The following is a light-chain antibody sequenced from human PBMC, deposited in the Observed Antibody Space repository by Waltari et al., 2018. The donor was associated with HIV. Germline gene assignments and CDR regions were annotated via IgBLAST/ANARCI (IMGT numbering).Light chain of an antibody. CDR1: QRVGGK. CDR2: GAS. V-gene: IGKV3-15*01. CDR3: QQYNNWPPVT. J-gene: IGKJ4*01. Sequence: EIVMTQSPATLSVSPGEKTSLSCRASQRVGGKLAWYQQKPGQAPRLLIYGASTRATGIPARFSGSGAGTEFTLTISSLQSEDSGVYYCQQYNNWPPVTFGGGTKVEIK.